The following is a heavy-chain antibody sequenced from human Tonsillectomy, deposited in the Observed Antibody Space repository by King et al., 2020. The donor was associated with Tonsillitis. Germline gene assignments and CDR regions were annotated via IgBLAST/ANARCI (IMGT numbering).Heavy chain of an antibody. V-gene: IGHV3-33*05. CDR3: ARSFRHRYFDWLRFDY. CDR1: GFTFSSYG. J-gene: IGHJ4*02. Sequence: VQLVESGGGVVQPGRSLRLSCAASGFTFSSYGMHWVRQAPGKGLEWVAVISYDGSNNYYADSVKGRFTISRDNSKNTLYLQMNSLRAEDTAVCYCARSFRHRYFDWLRFDYWGQGSLVTVSS. D-gene: IGHD3-9*01. CDR2: ISYDGSNN.